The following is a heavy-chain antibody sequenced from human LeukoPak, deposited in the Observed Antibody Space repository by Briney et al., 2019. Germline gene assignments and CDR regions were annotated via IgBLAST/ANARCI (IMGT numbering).Heavy chain of an antibody. CDR1: GFPFSSYE. J-gene: IGHJ4*02. CDR2: ISSSGSTI. CDR3: ARGHAKYYYDSSGLFDY. D-gene: IGHD3-22*01. Sequence: GGSLRLSCAASGFPFSSYEMNWVRQAPGKGLEWVSYISSSGSTIYYADSVKGRFTISRDNAKNSLYLQMNSLRAEDTAVYYCARGHAKYYYDSSGLFDYWGQGTLVTVSS. V-gene: IGHV3-48*03.